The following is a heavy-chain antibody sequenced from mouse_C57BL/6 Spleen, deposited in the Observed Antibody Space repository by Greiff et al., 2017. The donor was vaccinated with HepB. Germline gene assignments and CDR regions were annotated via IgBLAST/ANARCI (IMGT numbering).Heavy chain of an antibody. V-gene: IGHV1-80*01. CDR3: ARGRLPHYFDY. J-gene: IGHJ2*01. CDR2: IYPGDGDT. Sequence: QVQLQQSGAELVKPGASVKISCKASGYAFSSYWMNWVKQRPGKGLEWIGQIYPGDGDTNYNGKFKGKATLTADKSSSTAYMQLSSLTSEDSAVYFCARGRLPHYFDYWGQGTTLTVSS. D-gene: IGHD2-4*01. CDR1: GYAFSSYW.